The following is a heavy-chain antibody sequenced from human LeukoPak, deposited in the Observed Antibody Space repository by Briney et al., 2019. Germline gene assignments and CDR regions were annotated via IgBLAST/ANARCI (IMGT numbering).Heavy chain of an antibody. CDR2: INHSGST. CDR3: ASRDCSGGRCHFAGADPFDY. V-gene: IGHV4-34*01. J-gene: IGHJ4*02. D-gene: IGHD2-15*01. CDR1: GGSFSGYY. Sequence: PSETLSLTCAVYGGSFSGYYWSWIRQPPGKGLEWIGEINHSGSTNYNPSLKSRVTISVDTSKNQLSLKLSSVTAADTAVYYCASRDCSGGRCHFAGADPFDYWGQGTLVTVSS.